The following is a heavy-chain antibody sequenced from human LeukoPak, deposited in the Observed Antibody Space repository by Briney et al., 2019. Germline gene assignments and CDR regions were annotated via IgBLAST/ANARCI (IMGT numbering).Heavy chain of an antibody. V-gene: IGHV3-7*03. J-gene: IGHJ4*02. D-gene: IGHD3-3*01. Sequence: GGSLRLSCAASGFTFSDYWMTWVRQAPGKGLEWVADIKQDGSEKYYVDSVKGRFTISRDNAKNSLYLQMNSLRAEDTAVYYCAREKRSITIFGVVTYYFDYWGQGTLVTVSS. CDR2: IKQDGSEK. CDR3: AREKRSITIFGVVTYYFDY. CDR1: GFTFSDYW.